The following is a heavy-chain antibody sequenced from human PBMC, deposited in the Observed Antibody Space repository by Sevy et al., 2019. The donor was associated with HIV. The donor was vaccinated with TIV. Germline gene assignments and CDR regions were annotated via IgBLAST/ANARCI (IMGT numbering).Heavy chain of an antibody. V-gene: IGHV4-31*03. CDR3: AREAAGTSHFDY. Sequence: SGTLSLTCTVSGGSISSGGYYWSWIRQDPGKGLEGIGYIYYSGSTYDNPSLKNRVTISVDTSKNQFSLKLSSVTAADKAAYYCAREAAGTSHFDYWGQGTLVTVSS. CDR1: GGSISSGGYY. J-gene: IGHJ4*02. CDR2: IYYSGST. D-gene: IGHD6-13*01.